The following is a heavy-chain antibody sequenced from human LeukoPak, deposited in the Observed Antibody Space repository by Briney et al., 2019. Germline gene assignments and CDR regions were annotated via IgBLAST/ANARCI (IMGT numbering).Heavy chain of an antibody. CDR1: GFTFSSYS. D-gene: IGHD1-1*01. CDR3: AKNPRLEGWIYFDS. Sequence: GGSLRLSCAASGFTFSSYSMSWVRQAPGKGLEWVSGISGSGGRIAYADSVKGRFTISRDNSKNTLSLQMNSLTAADTAVYYCAKNPRLEGWIYFDSWGQGILVTVSS. V-gene: IGHV3-23*01. J-gene: IGHJ4*02. CDR2: ISGSGGRI.